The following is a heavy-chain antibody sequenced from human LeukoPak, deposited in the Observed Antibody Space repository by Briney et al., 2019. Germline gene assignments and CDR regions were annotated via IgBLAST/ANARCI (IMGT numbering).Heavy chain of an antibody. V-gene: IGHV3-11*01. Sequence: GGSLRLSCAASGFTFSDHYMSWIRQAPGKVPEWLSYISVGGNDIHYAGPVKGRFTISRDNAKNSVYLQINSLRPDDTAVYFCSRNAGRGRMTDFWGQGTLVTVSS. CDR1: GFTFSDHY. CDR2: ISVGGNDI. CDR3: SRNAGRGRMTDF. J-gene: IGHJ4*02. D-gene: IGHD3-10*01.